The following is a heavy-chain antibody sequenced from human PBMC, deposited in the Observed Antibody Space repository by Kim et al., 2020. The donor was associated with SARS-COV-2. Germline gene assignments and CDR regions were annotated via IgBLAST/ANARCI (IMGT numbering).Heavy chain of an antibody. CDR2: IYYSGST. CDR1: GGSISSGGYY. J-gene: IGHJ6*02. CDR3: ARGPFAKELLLHYYYYGMDV. V-gene: IGHV4-31*03. Sequence: SETLSLTFTVSGGSISSGGYYWSWIRQHPGKGLEWIGYIYYSGSTYYNPSLKSRVTISVDTSKNQFSLKLSSVTAADTAVYYCARGPFAKELLLHYYYYGMDVWGQGTTVTVSS. D-gene: IGHD1-26*01.